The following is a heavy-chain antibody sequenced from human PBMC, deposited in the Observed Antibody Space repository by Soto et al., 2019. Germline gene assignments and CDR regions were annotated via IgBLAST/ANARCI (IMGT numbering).Heavy chain of an antibody. V-gene: IGHV5-10-1*01. D-gene: IGHD2-15*01. J-gene: IGHJ6*02. CDR2: IDPSDSYT. CDR1: GYSFTSYW. CDR3: ARHTGGYCSGGSCPDYGMDV. Sequence: GESLKISCKGSGYSFTSYWISWVRQMPGKGLEWMGRIDPSDSYTNYSPSFQGHVTISADKPISTAYLQWSSLKASDTAMYYCARHTGGYCSGGSCPDYGMDVWGQGTTVTVSS.